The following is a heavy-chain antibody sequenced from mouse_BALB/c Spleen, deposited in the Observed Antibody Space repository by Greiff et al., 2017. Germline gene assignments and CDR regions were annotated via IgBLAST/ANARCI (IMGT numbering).Heavy chain of an antibody. CDR2: ISSGGSYT. J-gene: IGHJ4*01. Sequence: EVQLVESGGGLVKPGGSLKLSCAASGFTFSSYAMSWVRQSPEKRLEWVAEISSGGSYTYYPDTVTGRFTISRDNAKNTLYLEMSSLRSEDTAMYYCERYGNYERGAMDYWGQGTSVTVSS. CDR1: GFTFSSYA. D-gene: IGHD2-1*01. V-gene: IGHV5-9-4*01. CDR3: ERYGNYERGAMDY.